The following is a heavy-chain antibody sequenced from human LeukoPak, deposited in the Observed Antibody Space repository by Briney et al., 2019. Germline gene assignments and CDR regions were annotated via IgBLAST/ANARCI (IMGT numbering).Heavy chain of an antibody. CDR2: ISYDGSNE. D-gene: IGHD5-18*01. J-gene: IGHJ4*02. CDR1: GFTFSSYG. Sequence: PGRSLRLSCAASGFTFSSYGMYWVRQAPAMGLEWVADISYDGSNENYGDSVKGRFTIFRDNDKNTLYLQMNSLRAEDTAVYYCAKDQSVRLGHNYGPEYWGQGTLVTVSS. CDR3: AKDQSVRLGHNYGPEY. V-gene: IGHV3-30*18.